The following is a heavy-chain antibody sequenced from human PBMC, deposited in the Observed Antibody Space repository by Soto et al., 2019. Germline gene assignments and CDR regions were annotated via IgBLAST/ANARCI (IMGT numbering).Heavy chain of an antibody. Sequence: QVQLVESGGGVVQPGRSLRLSCAASGFSFSRHGMHWVRQAPGKGLEWVAVISYDGSNQDYADSVKGRFSISRDNSKNTVYLQMNSLRVEDSAVYYCARDRSSTYYYYGMYLWGQGTTVTVSS. CDR3: ARDRSSTYYYYGMYL. CDR2: ISYDGSNQ. J-gene: IGHJ6*02. D-gene: IGHD6-19*01. V-gene: IGHV3-30-3*01. CDR1: GFSFSRHG.